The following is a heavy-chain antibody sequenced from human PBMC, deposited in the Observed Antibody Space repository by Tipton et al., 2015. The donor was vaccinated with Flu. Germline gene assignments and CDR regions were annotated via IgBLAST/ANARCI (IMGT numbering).Heavy chain of an antibody. CDR3: ARSYSSGWFYASDI. Sequence: TLSLTCTVSGGSISSGSYYWSWIRQPAGKGLEWIGRIYTSGSTNYNPSLKSRVTMSVDTSKNQFSLKLSSVTAADTAVYYCARSYSSGWFYASDIWGQGTMVTVSS. CDR2: IYTSGST. D-gene: IGHD6-19*01. J-gene: IGHJ3*02. V-gene: IGHV4-61*02. CDR1: GGSISSGSYY.